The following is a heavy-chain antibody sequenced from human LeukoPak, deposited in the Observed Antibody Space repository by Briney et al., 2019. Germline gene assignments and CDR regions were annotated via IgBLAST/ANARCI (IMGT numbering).Heavy chain of an antibody. Sequence: GGSLRLSCAASGSTLGNYWMNWVRQAPGKGLEWVASINPDGSEKYDVDSVKGRFTISRDNAKNSLFLQMNGLRAEDTAVYFCARSGSYLNSRAYCDYWSQGSLVTVS. CDR2: INPDGSEK. CDR1: GSTLGNYW. CDR3: ARSGSYLNSRAYCDY. D-gene: IGHD3-10*01. V-gene: IGHV3-7*01. J-gene: IGHJ4*02.